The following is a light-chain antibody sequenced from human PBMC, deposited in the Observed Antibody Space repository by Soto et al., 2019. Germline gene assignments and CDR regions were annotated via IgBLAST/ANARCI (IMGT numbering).Light chain of an antibody. CDR1: SSNLGSNY. CDR2: RNN. V-gene: IGLV1-47*01. CDR3: SGWDDSLSVGV. J-gene: IGLJ3*02. Sequence: QSVLTKPPSASRTPGQRVNISCSGSSSNLGSNYVYWYQQFPGTAPKLDIYRNNQRPSGVPDRFSGSQSGTSASLAISGLRSEDEADYYCSGWDDSLSVGVFGGGTQL.